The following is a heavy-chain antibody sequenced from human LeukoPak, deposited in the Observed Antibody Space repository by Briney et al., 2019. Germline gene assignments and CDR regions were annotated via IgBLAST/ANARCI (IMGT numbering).Heavy chain of an antibody. J-gene: IGHJ4*02. Sequence: GGSLRLSCAASGFTFSSYAMHWVRQAPGKGLEWVAVISYDGSNKYYADSVKGRFTISRDNSKNTLYLQMNSLRAEDTAVYYCARGPKGSIAVAGTLSYWGQGTLVTVSS. D-gene: IGHD6-19*01. CDR3: ARGPKGSIAVAGTLSY. V-gene: IGHV3-30*04. CDR2: ISYDGSNK. CDR1: GFTFSSYA.